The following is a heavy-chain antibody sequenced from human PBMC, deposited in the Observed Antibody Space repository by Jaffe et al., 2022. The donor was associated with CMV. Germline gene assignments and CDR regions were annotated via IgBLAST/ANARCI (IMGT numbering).Heavy chain of an antibody. J-gene: IGHJ4*02. CDR3: ARTYYYDSSGYYDY. D-gene: IGHD3-22*01. CDR1: GFTFSSYE. CDR2: ISSSGSTI. V-gene: IGHV3-48*03. Sequence: EVQLVESGGGLVQPGGSLRLSCAASGFTFSSYEMNWVRQAPGKGLEWVSYISSSGSTIYYADSVKGRFTISRDNAKNSLYLQMNSLRAEDTAVYYCARTYYYDSSGYYDYWGQGTLVTVSS.